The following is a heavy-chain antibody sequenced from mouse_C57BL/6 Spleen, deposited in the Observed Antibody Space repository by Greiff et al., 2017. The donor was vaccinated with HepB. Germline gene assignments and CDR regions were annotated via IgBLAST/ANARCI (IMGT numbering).Heavy chain of an antibody. V-gene: IGHV1-54*01. CDR1: GYAFTNYL. CDR3: ARGLRSWFAY. Sequence: QVHVKQSGAELVRPGTSVKVSCKASGYAFTNYLIEWVKQRPGQGLEWIGVINPGSGGTNYNEKFKGKATLTADKSSSTAYMQLSSLTSEDSAVYFCARGLRSWFAYWGQGTLVTVSA. D-gene: IGHD1-1*01. CDR2: INPGSGGT. J-gene: IGHJ3*01.